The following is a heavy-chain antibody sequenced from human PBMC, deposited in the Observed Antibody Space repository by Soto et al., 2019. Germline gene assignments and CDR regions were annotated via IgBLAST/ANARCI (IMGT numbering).Heavy chain of an antibody. CDR3: AGAGFGMGYGSGSHDNWFDP. CDR1: GYTFTSYG. V-gene: IGHV1-18*01. CDR2: ISAYNGNT. D-gene: IGHD3-10*01. J-gene: IGHJ5*02. Sequence: QVQLVQSGTEVKKPGASVKVSCKASGYTFTSYGITWVRQAPGEGLEWMGWISAYNGNTNYAQKLQGRVTMTTDTSTNSAYMGMRSLTSDDTAVYYCAGAGFGMGYGSGSHDNWFDPWGQGTLVTVSS.